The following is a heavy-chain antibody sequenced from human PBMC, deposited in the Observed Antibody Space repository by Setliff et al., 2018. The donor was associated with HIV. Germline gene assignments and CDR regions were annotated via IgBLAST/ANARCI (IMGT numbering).Heavy chain of an antibody. V-gene: IGHV1-69*06. CDR1: GGTLNKYV. Sequence: GASVKVSCKASGGTLNKYVSNWVRQAPGQGLEWMGGMSPNLGRPEDTQKFLGRTTITVDRSTGPDYMELRGLRFEDTAMYYCATSSLHYDSSGYGGDDAFDIWGQGTVVTVSS. CDR3: ATSSLHYDSSGYGGDDAFDI. CDR2: MSPNLGRP. J-gene: IGHJ3*02. D-gene: IGHD3-22*01.